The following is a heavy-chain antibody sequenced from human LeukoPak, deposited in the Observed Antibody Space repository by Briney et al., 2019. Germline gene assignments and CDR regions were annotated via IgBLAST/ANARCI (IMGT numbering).Heavy chain of an antibody. CDR3: ARGLRDRYGMDV. CDR1: GFTFDTYW. CDR2: IHRDGNNI. Sequence: PGGSLRLSCAASGFTFDTYWMHWVRQAPGKGLVWVSRIHRDGNNINYADFVQGRFTVSRDNAKNTLYLQMHSLGVEDTAMYYCARGLRDRYGMDVWGQGTTVTVSS. V-gene: IGHV3-74*01. J-gene: IGHJ6*02.